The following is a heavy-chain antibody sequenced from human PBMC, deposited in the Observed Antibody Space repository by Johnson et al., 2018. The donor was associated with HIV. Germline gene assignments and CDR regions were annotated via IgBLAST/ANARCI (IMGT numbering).Heavy chain of an antibody. CDR1: GFTFSTYA. CDR2: IYRGGNT. D-gene: IGHD3-10*01. CDR3: ASDNGGTKDAFDM. Sequence: QVQLMESGGGVVQPGRSLRLSCAASGFTFSTYAMHWVRQAPGKGLEWVAVIYRGGNTYYADSVKGRFTISRDNSKNTLYLQMNSLRAEDTAVYYCASDNGGTKDAFDMWGQGTMVTVSS. V-gene: IGHV3-30*14. J-gene: IGHJ3*02.